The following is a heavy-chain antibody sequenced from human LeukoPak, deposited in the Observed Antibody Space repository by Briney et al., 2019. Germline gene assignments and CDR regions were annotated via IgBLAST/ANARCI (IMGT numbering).Heavy chain of an antibody. D-gene: IGHD6-13*01. CDR3: ASQPQGQQASL. CDR2: IYYSGST. Sequence: PSETLSLTCTVSGGSISSGDYYWSWIRQPPGKGLEWIGYIYYSGSTYYNPSLKSRVTISVDTSKNQFSLKLSSVTAADTAVYYCASQPQGQQASLWGKGTTVTVSS. CDR1: GGSISSGDYY. J-gene: IGHJ6*04. V-gene: IGHV4-30-4*08.